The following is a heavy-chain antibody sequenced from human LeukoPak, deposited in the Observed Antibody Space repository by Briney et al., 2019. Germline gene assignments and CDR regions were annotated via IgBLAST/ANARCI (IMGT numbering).Heavy chain of an antibody. CDR1: GFTFSGSA. V-gene: IGHV3-73*01. CDR3: AKPKDNSLYCFDY. CDR2: IRTKANNYVT. Sequence: GGSLRLSCAASGFTFSGSAMHWVRQASGKGLEWVGRIRTKANNYVTAYAASMKGRFTISRDNSKNTLYLQMSSLRAEDTAVYYCAKPKDNSLYCFDYWGQGTLVTVSS. J-gene: IGHJ4*02. D-gene: IGHD1-20*01.